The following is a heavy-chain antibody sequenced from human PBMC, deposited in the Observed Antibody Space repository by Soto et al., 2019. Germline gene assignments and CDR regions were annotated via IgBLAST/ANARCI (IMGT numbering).Heavy chain of an antibody. J-gene: IGHJ1*01. D-gene: IGHD6-19*01. CDR2: ISGSGGST. CDR1: GFTFSSYA. CDR3: AKDKSGWTNAEYFQH. Sequence: GGSLRLSCAASGFTFSSYAMSWVRQAPGKGLEWVSAISGSGGSTYYADSVKGRFTISRDNSKNTLYLQMNSLRAEDTAVYYCAKDKSGWTNAEYFQHWGQGTLVTVPP. V-gene: IGHV3-23*01.